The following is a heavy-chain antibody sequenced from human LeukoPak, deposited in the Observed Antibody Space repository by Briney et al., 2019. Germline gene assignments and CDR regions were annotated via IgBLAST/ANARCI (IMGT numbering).Heavy chain of an antibody. CDR2: IIPIFGTA. D-gene: IGHD2-2*01. CDR3: ARDAGSYCSSTSCPAA. J-gene: IGHJ4*02. CDR1: GGTFSSYA. Sequence: ASVKVSCKASGGTFSSYAISWVRQAPGQGLEWMGGIIPIFGTANYAQKFQGGVTITADESTSTAYMELSSLRSEDTAVYYCARDAGSYCSSTSCPAAWGQGTLVTVSS. V-gene: IGHV1-69*13.